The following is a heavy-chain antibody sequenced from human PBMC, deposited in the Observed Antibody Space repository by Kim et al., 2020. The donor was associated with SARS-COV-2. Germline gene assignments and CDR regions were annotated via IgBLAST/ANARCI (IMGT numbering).Heavy chain of an antibody. Sequence: SETLSLICTVSGGSISSSSYYWGWIRQPPGKGLEWIGSIYYSGRTYYNPSLKSRVTISVDTSKNQFSLKLSSVTAAATAVYYCARSPLHYFDYWGQGTLVTVSS. CDR3: ARSPLHYFDY. J-gene: IGHJ4*02. V-gene: IGHV4-39*01. CDR1: GGSISSSSYY. CDR2: IYYSGRT.